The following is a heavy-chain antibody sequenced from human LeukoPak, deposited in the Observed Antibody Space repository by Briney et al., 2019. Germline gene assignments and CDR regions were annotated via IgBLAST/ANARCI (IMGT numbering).Heavy chain of an antibody. Sequence: GGSLRLSCAASGFTFSSYWMSWVRQAPGKGLEWVANIKQDGSEKYYVDSVKGRFTISRDNAKNSLYLQMNSLRAEDTAVYYCARVVGVAGIRYYYYYMDVWGKGTTVTVSS. J-gene: IGHJ6*03. D-gene: IGHD6-19*01. CDR1: GFTFSSYW. CDR2: IKQDGSEK. CDR3: ARVVGVAGIRYYYYYMDV. V-gene: IGHV3-7*01.